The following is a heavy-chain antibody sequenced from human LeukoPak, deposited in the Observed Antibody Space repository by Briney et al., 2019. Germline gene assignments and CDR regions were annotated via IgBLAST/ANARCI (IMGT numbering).Heavy chain of an antibody. J-gene: IGHJ4*02. CDR1: GGSISSGDYY. Sequence: SETLSLTCTVSGGSISSGDYYWSWIRQPPGKGLEWIGYIYYSGSTYYNPSLKSRVTISVDTSKNQFSLKLSSVTAADTAVYYCARESMITFGGANPGFDYWGQGTLVTVSS. CDR2: IYYSGST. CDR3: ARESMITFGGANPGFDY. D-gene: IGHD3-16*01. V-gene: IGHV4-30-4*01.